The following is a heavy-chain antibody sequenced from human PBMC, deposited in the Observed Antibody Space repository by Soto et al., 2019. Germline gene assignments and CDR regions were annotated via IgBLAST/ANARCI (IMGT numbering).Heavy chain of an antibody. CDR1: GYTFTSYD. J-gene: IGHJ6*03. Sequence: QVQLVQSGAEVKKPGASVKVSCKASGYTFTSYDINWVRQATGQGLEWMGWMNPNSGNTGYAQKFQGRVTMTRNTSISTAYMELSSLRSDDTAVYYCARSQDIVVVPAATAYYYYYMDVWGKGTTVTVSS. CDR3: ARSQDIVVVPAATAYYYYYMDV. V-gene: IGHV1-8*01. D-gene: IGHD2-2*01. CDR2: MNPNSGNT.